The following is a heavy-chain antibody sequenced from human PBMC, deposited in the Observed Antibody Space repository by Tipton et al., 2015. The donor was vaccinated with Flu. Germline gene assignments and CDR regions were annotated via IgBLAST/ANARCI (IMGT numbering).Heavy chain of an antibody. CDR1: GGSISSSSYY. D-gene: IGHD6-19*01. CDR3: ARDLGGGSVWYRYFDF. V-gene: IGHV4-61*02. Sequence: TLSLTCTVSGGSISSSSYYWSWIRQPAGRGLEWIGRISTSGSTNYNPSLQSRVTISVDSSKNQFSLKLTSVTAADTAVYYCARDLGGGSVWYRYFDFWGQGTLVTVSS. J-gene: IGHJ4*02. CDR2: ISTSGST.